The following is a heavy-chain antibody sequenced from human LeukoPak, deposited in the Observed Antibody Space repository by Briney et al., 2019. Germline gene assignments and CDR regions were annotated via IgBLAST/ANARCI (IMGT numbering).Heavy chain of an antibody. CDR2: GNPCGGST. CDR1: GYTFTSYY. V-gene: IGHV1-46*01. D-gene: IGHD5-24*01. J-gene: IGHJ4*02. CDR3: GGEGRWLQSSRADY. Sequence: ASVKVSCKPSGYTFTSYYMHWVRPAPPQGLEWIGIGNPCGGSTSYEQKFQGRVTMTRVTSTSTVYMELRSLRSEDTAVYYCGGEGRWLQSSRADYWGQGALVTVAS.